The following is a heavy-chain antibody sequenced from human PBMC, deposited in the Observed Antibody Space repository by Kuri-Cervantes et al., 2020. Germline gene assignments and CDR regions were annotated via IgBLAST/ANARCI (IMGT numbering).Heavy chain of an antibody. V-gene: IGHV3-30-3*01. CDR2: ISYDGGNK. J-gene: IGHJ4*02. CDR3: ARGELYGDYFDY. CDR1: GFTFSSYA. D-gene: IGHD4-17*01. Sequence: GGSLRLSCVASGFTFSSYATHWVRQAPGKGLEWVAVISYDGGNKYYADSVKGRFTISTDNSKNTLYLQMNSLRAEDTAVYYCARGELYGDYFDYWGQGTLVTVSS.